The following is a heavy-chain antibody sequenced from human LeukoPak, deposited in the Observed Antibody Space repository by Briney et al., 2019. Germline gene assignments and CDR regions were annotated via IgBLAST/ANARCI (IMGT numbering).Heavy chain of an antibody. D-gene: IGHD3-16*01. J-gene: IGHJ4*02. Sequence: ASVKVSCKASGYTFTGYYMHWVRQPPGQGLEWMGWINPNSGDTKYSQKFQDRATMTRDTSIRTAYMELTRLRSDDTAVYYCSTQRGSYLWGTDFDYWGQGTLVSVSS. V-gene: IGHV1-2*02. CDR3: STQRGSYLWGTDFDY. CDR1: GYTFTGYY. CDR2: INPNSGDT.